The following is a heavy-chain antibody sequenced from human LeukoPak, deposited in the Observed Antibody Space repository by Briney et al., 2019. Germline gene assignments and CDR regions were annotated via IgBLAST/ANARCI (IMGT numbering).Heavy chain of an antibody. CDR3: XXXXXLVRLATPGYYFDY. Sequence: PGRSLRLSCAASGFTFSSYGMHWVRQAPGKGLEWVAVIWYDGSNKYYADSVKGRFTISRDNSKNTLYLQMNSLRAEDTAVYYCXXXXXLVRLATPGYYFDYWGQGTLVTVSS. D-gene: IGHD3-16*01. V-gene: IGHV3-33*01. J-gene: IGHJ4*02. CDR1: GFTFSSYG. CDR2: IWYDGSNK.